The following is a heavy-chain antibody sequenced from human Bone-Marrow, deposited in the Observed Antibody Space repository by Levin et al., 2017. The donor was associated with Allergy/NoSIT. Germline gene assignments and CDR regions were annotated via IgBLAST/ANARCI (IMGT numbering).Heavy chain of an antibody. CDR2: MNANNGNT. CDR3: ARGVCSGGLWYVYSDF. D-gene: IGHD2-15*01. V-gene: IGHV1-18*01. Sequence: ASVKVSCKASGYTFTRYGITWVRQAPGQGLEWMGWMNANNGNTNYVQKLQGRVTMTRDTLTNTAYIELKGLRSDDTAVYYCARGVCSGGLWYVYSDFWGQGTLVTVAS. CDR1: GYTFTRYG. J-gene: IGHJ4*02.